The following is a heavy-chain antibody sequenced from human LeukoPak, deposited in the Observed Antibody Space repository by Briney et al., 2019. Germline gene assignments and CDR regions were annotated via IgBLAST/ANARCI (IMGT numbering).Heavy chain of an antibody. CDR1: GFTFSDYF. Sequence: GGSLRHSCAASGFTFSDYFMTWIRQAPGKGLEWVAVLSYDGSNEYYADSVKGRFTISRDNSKNTLYLQMNSLRVEDTAVYYCAGSWFYRDYFEYWGQGTLVTVSS. V-gene: IGHV3-30*03. J-gene: IGHJ4*02. CDR2: LSYDGSNE. CDR3: AGSWFYRDYFEY. D-gene: IGHD3-10*01.